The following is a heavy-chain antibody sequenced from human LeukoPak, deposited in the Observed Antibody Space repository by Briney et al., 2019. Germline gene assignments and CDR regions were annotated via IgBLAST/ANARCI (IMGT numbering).Heavy chain of an antibody. CDR2: IYPGDSDT. Sequence: GESLKISCKGSGYSFTSYWIGWVRQVPGKGLEWMGIIYPGDSDTRYSPSFQGQVTISADKSISTAYLQWSSLKASDTAMYYCARRRYYDSSGYYYFDYWGQGTLVTVSS. CDR1: GYSFTSYW. CDR3: ARRRYYDSSGYYYFDY. D-gene: IGHD3-22*01. V-gene: IGHV5-51*01. J-gene: IGHJ4*02.